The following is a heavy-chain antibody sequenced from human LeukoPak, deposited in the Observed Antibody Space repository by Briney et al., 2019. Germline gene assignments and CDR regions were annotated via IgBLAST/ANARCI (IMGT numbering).Heavy chain of an antibody. V-gene: IGHV4-59*01. CDR2: IYYSGST. Sequence: SETLSLTCTVSGVSISSYYWSWIRQPPGKGLEWIGYIYYSGSTNYNPSLKSRVTISVYTSKNQFSLKLSSVTAADTAVYYCATISSGWYHFDYWGQGTLVTVSS. CDR1: GVSISSYY. CDR3: ATISSGWYHFDY. D-gene: IGHD6-19*01. J-gene: IGHJ4*02.